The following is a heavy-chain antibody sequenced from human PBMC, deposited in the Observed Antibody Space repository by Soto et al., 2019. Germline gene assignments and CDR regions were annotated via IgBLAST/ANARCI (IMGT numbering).Heavy chain of an antibody. CDR3: ETTYYDFWSGTNWFDP. Sequence: ETLSLTCTVSGGSISSYYWSWIRQPPGKGLEWIGYIYYSGSTNYNPSLKSRVTISVDTSKNQFSLKLSSVTAADTAVYYCETTYYDFWSGTNWFDPWGQGTLVTVSS. V-gene: IGHV4-59*01. CDR1: GGSISSYY. D-gene: IGHD3-3*01. CDR2: IYYSGST. J-gene: IGHJ5*02.